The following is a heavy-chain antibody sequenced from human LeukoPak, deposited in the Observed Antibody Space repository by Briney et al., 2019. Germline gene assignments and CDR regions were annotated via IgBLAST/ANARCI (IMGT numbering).Heavy chain of an antibody. CDR2: MNPNSGNT. V-gene: IGHV1-8*01. Sequence: ASVKVSCKASGYTFTSYDINWVRQATGQGLEWMGWMNPNSGNTGYAQKFQGRVTMTRNTSMSTAYMELSSLRSEDTAVYYCATLLGREYDFWSGYPYYFDYWGQGTLVTVSS. D-gene: IGHD3-3*01. J-gene: IGHJ4*02. CDR3: ATLLGREYDFWSGYPYYFDY. CDR1: GYTFTSYD.